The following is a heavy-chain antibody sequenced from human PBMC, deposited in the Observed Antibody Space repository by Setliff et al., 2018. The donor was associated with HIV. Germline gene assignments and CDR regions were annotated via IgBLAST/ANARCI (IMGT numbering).Heavy chain of an antibody. J-gene: IGHJ4*02. CDR3: ARRPIRYSSGVRWFLGVESWYSGIDY. Sequence: SETLSLTCAVYDGSLSSYYWSWIRQSTGKGLEWIGEINDSGTTNYNPSLESRVTMLIDMSKNQLSLKLSSVTAADTAVYFLARRPIRYSSGVRWFLGVESWYSGIDYWGQGTRVTVSS. CDR2: INDSGTT. D-gene: IGHD6-13*01. CDR1: DGSLSSYY. V-gene: IGHV4-34*01.